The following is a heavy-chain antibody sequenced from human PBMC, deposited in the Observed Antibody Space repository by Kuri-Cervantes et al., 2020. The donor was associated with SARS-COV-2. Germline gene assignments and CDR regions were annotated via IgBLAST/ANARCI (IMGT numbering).Heavy chain of an antibody. D-gene: IGHD4-11*01. CDR2: IYHSGST. Sequence: SQTLSLTCAVYGGSFSGYYWGWIRQPPGKGLEWIGSIYHSGSTYYNPSLKSRVTISVDTSKNQFSLKLSSVTAADTAVYYCARTYDTVTGDAFDIWGQGTMVTVSS. CDR3: ARTYDTVTGDAFDI. J-gene: IGHJ3*02. V-gene: IGHV4-38-2*01. CDR1: GGSFSGYY.